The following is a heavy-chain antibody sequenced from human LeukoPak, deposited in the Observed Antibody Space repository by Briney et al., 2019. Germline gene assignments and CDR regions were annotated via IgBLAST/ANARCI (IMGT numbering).Heavy chain of an antibody. Sequence: PGESLTLSCSGSGFTFSSYIMNCVRQAPGKGREWVSYISVSNSNIYYSDSVTGRITISRDNATNSLYLQLNSLRDQDPALYYCGRDARYAFDIWGQGTMVTVSS. CDR3: GRDARYAFDI. CDR1: GFTFSSYI. J-gene: IGHJ3*02. CDR2: ISVSNSNI. V-gene: IGHV3-21*05.